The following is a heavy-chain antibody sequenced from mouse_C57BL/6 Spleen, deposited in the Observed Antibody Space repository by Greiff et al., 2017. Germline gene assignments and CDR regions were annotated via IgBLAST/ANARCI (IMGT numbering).Heavy chain of an antibody. V-gene: IGHV1-81*01. J-gene: IGHJ2*01. CDR3: ARITTVVATGYFDY. Sequence: QVQLQQSGAELARPGASVKLSCKASGYTFTSYGISWVKQRTGQGLEWIGEIYPRSGNTYYNEKFKGKATLTADKSSSTAYMELRSLTSEDSAVYFCARITTVVATGYFDYWGHGTTLTVSS. D-gene: IGHD1-1*01. CDR1: GYTFTSYG. CDR2: IYPRSGNT.